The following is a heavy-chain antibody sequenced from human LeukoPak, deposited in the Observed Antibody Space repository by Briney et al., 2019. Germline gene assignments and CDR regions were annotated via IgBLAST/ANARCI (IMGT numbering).Heavy chain of an antibody. D-gene: IGHD2-2*01. Sequence: ASVKVSRKASGYTFTSYAMNWVRQAPGQGLEWMGWINTNTGNPTYAQGFTGRFVFSLDTSVSTAYLQISSLKAEDTAVYYCARDNQYQLLKSSNNDAFDIWGQGTMVTVSS. V-gene: IGHV7-4-1*02. J-gene: IGHJ3*02. CDR2: INTNTGNP. CDR3: ARDNQYQLLKSSNNDAFDI. CDR1: GYTFTSYA.